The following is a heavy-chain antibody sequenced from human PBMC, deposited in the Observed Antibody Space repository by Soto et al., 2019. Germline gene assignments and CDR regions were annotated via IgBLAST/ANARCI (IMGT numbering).Heavy chain of an antibody. D-gene: IGHD2-2*01. Sequence: SETLSLTCTVSGGSISSYYWIWIRQPPGKGLEWIEYIYYSGSTNYNPSLKSRVTISVDTSKNQFSLKLSSVTAADTAVYYCARRGGGYCSSTSCQLSNWFDPWGQGTLVTVSS. CDR1: GGSISSYY. CDR3: ARRGGGYCSSTSCQLSNWFDP. V-gene: IGHV4-59*08. J-gene: IGHJ5*02. CDR2: IYYSGST.